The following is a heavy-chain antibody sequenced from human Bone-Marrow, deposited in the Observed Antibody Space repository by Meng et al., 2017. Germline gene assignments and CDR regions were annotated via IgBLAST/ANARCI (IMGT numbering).Heavy chain of an antibody. CDR3: ARASSRGMYYYDSSGYLDY. Sequence: GESLKISCAASGFTFSSYAMHWVRQAPGKGLEWVAVISYDGSNKYYADSVKGRFTISRDNSKNTLYLQMNGLRAEDTAVYYCARASSRGMYYYDSSGYLDYWGQGTLVTVSS. CDR2: ISYDGSNK. V-gene: IGHV3-30*04. D-gene: IGHD3-22*01. CDR1: GFTFSSYA. J-gene: IGHJ4*02.